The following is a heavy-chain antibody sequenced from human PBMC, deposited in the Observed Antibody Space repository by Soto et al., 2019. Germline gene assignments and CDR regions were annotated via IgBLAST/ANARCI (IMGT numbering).Heavy chain of an antibody. CDR1: GYTFTSYG. D-gene: IGHD6-13*01. Sequence: SVKVSCKASGYTFTSYGISWVRQAPGQGLEWIGWIVVGSGNTNYAQKFQERVTITRDMSTSTAYTELSSLRSEDTAVYYCAAETQQLVQDYYGMDVWGQGTTVTVSS. J-gene: IGHJ6*02. CDR2: IVVGSGNT. V-gene: IGHV1-58*02. CDR3: AAETQQLVQDYYGMDV.